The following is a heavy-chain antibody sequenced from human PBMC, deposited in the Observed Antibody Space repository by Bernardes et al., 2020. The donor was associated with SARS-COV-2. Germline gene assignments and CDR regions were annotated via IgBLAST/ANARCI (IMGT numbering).Heavy chain of an antibody. CDR2: IKSKTDGGTT. J-gene: IGHJ6*02. CDR3: TTTLGYCSSTSCRSSYSYYYYGMDV. D-gene: IGHD2-2*01. Sequence: GGSLRLSCAASGFTFSNAWMSWVRQAPGKGLEWVGRIKSKTDGGTTDYAAPVKGRFTISRDDSKNKLYLQMNSQKTEDTAVYYCTTTLGYCSSTSCRSSYSYYYYGMDVWGEGTTVTVSS. CDR1: GFTFSNAW. V-gene: IGHV3-15*01.